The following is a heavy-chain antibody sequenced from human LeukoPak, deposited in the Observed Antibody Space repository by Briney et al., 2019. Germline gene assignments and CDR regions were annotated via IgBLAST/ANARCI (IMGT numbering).Heavy chain of an antibody. CDR1: GFTFSSYW. Sequence: PGGSLRLSCAASGFTFSSYWMSWVRQAPGKGLEWVANIKQDGSEKYYVDSVKGRFTISRDNAKNSLYLQMNSLRAEDTAVYYCAREDYSNYLVSYYYYMDVWGRGTTVTVSS. V-gene: IGHV3-7*01. CDR3: AREDYSNYLVSYYYYMDV. CDR2: IKQDGSEK. D-gene: IGHD4-11*01. J-gene: IGHJ6*03.